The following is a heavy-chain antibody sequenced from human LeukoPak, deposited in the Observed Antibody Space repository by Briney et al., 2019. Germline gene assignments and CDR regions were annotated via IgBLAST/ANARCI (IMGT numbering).Heavy chain of an antibody. D-gene: IGHD6-13*01. CDR2: INGGGSTI. Sequence: PGGSLRLSCAASGFSFSSYEMNWVRQAPGKGLEWLSYINGGGSTIYYADSVKGRFTISRDNAKNSLHLQMNSLRADDTAVYYCVRYSSTWNVAFDIWGQGTMVTVSS. V-gene: IGHV3-48*03. CDR3: VRYSSTWNVAFDI. J-gene: IGHJ3*02. CDR1: GFSFSSYE.